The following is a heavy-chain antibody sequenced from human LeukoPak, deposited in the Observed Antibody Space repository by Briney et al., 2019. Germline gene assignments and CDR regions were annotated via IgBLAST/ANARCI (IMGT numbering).Heavy chain of an antibody. CDR2: ARNKAHGYTA. CDR1: GFSFSDDH. Sequence: PGGSLRLSCAASGFSFSDDHMDWVRQAPGKGLEWVGRARNKAHGYTARYAVSVEGRFTISRDDSKNSVYLQMDSLKLEDTALYHCVRAPYFDAGGTSFDAFDTGGEGTMVTVSS. V-gene: IGHV3-72*01. D-gene: IGHD2-15*01. J-gene: IGHJ3*02. CDR3: VRAPYFDAGGTSFDAFDT.